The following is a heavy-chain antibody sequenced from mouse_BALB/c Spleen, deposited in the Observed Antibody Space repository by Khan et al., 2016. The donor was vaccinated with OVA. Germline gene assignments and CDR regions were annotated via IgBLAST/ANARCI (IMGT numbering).Heavy chain of an antibody. CDR1: GYSITSGYA. CDR2: ISYSGGT. V-gene: IGHV3-2*02. D-gene: IGHD1-1*01. Sequence: EVQLQESGPGLVKPSQSLSLTCTVTGYSITSGYAWNWIRQFPGNKLEWMGYISYSGGTSYNPSLKSRISITRDTSKNQFFLQLNSVTTEYTATYYCSRENYYGYYFDYGGQGTPLTVSS. CDR3: SRENYYGYYFDY. J-gene: IGHJ2*01.